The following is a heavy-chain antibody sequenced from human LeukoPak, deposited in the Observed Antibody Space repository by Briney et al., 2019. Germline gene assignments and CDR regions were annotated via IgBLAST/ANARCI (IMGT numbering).Heavy chain of an antibody. CDR2: IYSGGST. J-gene: IGHJ4*02. Sequence: GGSLRLSCAASGFTVSSNYMSWVRRAPGKGLEWVSVIYSGGSTYYADSVKGRFTISRDNSKNTLYLQMNSLRAEDTAVYCCAREMWDSYGYVDYWGQGTLVTVSS. D-gene: IGHD5-18*01. CDR1: GFTVSSNY. V-gene: IGHV3-66*01. CDR3: AREMWDSYGYVDY.